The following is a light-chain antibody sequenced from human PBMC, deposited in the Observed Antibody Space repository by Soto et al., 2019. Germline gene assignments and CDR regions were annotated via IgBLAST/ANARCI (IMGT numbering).Light chain of an antibody. V-gene: IGLV1-40*01. Sequence: QSFLTQPPSVSGAPGQRVSISCTGSSSNIGAGYGVHWYHQLPGTAPKLLIFGNNNRPSGVPDRFSGSKSGTSASLGITGLQAEDEADYYCQSYDSSLSGYVFGTGTKVTVL. J-gene: IGLJ1*01. CDR1: SSNIGAGYG. CDR3: QSYDSSLSGYV. CDR2: GNN.